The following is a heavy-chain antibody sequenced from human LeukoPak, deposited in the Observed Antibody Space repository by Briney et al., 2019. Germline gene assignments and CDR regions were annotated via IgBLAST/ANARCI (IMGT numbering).Heavy chain of an antibody. CDR3: ARLRGYQTGYYYYCYGRDV. CDR2: INHSGST. CDR1: GGSFSGYY. D-gene: IGHD5-18*01. V-gene: IGHV4-34*01. Sequence: SETLSLTCAVYGGSFSGYYWSWIRQPPGKGLEWIGAINHSGSTNYNPSLKSRDTIAVDTSKNQFSLNLSSVTAADTAVYYCARLRGYQTGYYYYCYGRDVWGQGTAVSVSS. J-gene: IGHJ6*02.